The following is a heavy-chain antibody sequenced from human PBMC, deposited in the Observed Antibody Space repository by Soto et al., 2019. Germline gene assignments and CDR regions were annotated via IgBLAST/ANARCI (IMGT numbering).Heavy chain of an antibody. CDR1: DFTFDGHG. Sequence: GGSLILSCAASDFTFDGHGMSWVRQAPGKGPEWVSTISPEGFNTHYADSVRGRFTISRHNSRNTVDLHMSSLRAEDTAIFYCVSWVPGHFDYCGQGTPLT. V-gene: IGHV3-23*01. J-gene: IGHJ4*02. CDR2: ISPEGFNT. CDR3: VSWVPGHFDY. D-gene: IGHD3-16*01.